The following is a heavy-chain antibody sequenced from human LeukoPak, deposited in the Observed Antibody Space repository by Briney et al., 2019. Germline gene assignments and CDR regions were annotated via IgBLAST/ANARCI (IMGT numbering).Heavy chain of an antibody. Sequence: GGSLRLSCTASGFTFTTAWMSWVRQAPGKGLEWVANIKQDGSEKDYVDSVKGRFTISRDNAKNSLYLQMNSLRVEDTGVYYCARGDSQSKYRQFDSWGQGSLVIVST. J-gene: IGHJ4*02. CDR3: ARGDSQSKYRQFDS. V-gene: IGHV3-7*04. D-gene: IGHD3-16*02. CDR1: GFTFTTAW. CDR2: IKQDGSEK.